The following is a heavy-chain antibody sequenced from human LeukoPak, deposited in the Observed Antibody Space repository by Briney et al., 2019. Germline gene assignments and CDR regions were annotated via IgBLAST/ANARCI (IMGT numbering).Heavy chain of an antibody. CDR1: GGSISSGNYY. V-gene: IGHV4-61*02. Sequence: PSQTLSLTCTVSGGSISSGNYYWSWIRQPAGKGLEWIGRIYTSGSTNYNPSLKSRVTISVDTSKNQFSLKLSSVTAADTAVYYCARDRGDYGGNPFDYWGQGTLVTVSS. J-gene: IGHJ4*02. D-gene: IGHD4-23*01. CDR2: IYTSGST. CDR3: ARDRGDYGGNPFDY.